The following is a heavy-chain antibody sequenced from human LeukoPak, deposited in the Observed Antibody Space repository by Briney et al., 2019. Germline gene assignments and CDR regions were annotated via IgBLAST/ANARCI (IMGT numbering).Heavy chain of an antibody. J-gene: IGHJ5*02. CDR1: GFTLSSYA. D-gene: IGHD6-19*01. Sequence: GGSLRLSCAASGFTLSSYAMSWVRQAPGKGLEWVSAISGSGGSTYYADSVKGRFTISRDNAKNTLYLQMNSLTAEETAVYYCAKDLMAYSSGNNWFDPWGQGTLVTVSS. CDR3: AKDLMAYSSGNNWFDP. CDR2: ISGSGGST. V-gene: IGHV3-23*01.